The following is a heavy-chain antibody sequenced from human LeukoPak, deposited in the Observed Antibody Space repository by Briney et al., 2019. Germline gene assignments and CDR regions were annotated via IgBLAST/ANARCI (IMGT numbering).Heavy chain of an antibody. CDR3: ARGIGYCRSANCHGSGDY. J-gene: IGHJ4*02. CDR1: GGSISSVDYY. D-gene: IGHD4/OR15-4a*01. CDR2: IYPSGRT. V-gene: IGHV4-30-4*01. Sequence: SETLSLTCSVSGGSISSVDYYWSWIRQPPGKGLEWIGYIYPSGRTYYNPSLTSRVTISVDTSENQFSLKLTSVTTADTAVYYWARGIGYCRSANCHGSGDYWGQGTLVTVSS.